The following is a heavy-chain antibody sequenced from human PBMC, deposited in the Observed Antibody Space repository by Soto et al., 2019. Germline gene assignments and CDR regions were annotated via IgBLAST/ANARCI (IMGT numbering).Heavy chain of an antibody. Sequence: QVQLVESGGGVVQPGRSLRLSCAASGFTFSSYAMHWVRQAPGKGLEWVAVISFDGSNKYYADSVKGRLTISRDNSKNPLYVQMNSLRGGDTAVYFCARSLYWTSTTCYTPAYYYGMDVWGQGTTVTVSS. CDR3: ARSLYWTSTTCYTPAYYYGMDV. J-gene: IGHJ6*02. CDR1: GFTFSSYA. V-gene: IGHV3-30-3*01. D-gene: IGHD2-2*02. CDR2: ISFDGSNK.